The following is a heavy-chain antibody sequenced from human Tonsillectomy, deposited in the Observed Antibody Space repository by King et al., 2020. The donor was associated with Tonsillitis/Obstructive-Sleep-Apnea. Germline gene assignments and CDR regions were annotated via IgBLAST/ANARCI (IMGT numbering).Heavy chain of an antibody. V-gene: IGHV1-18*01. J-gene: IGHJ5*02. Sequence: HVQLVQSGAEVKKPGASVKVSCKASGYTFTSYGIIWVRQAPGQGLEWMGWISAYNGDTDYAEKLQGRITITTDTSTTPAYMELRGLTSGDTAVYYCARVSAFAWELVPVDPWGQGTLVTVSS. CDR3: ARVSAFAWELVPVDP. D-gene: IGHD1-26*01. CDR2: ISAYNGDT. CDR1: GYTFTSYG.